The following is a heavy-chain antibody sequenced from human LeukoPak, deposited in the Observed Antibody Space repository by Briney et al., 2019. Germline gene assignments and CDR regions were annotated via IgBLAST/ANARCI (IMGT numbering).Heavy chain of an antibody. CDR2: LYTSGST. V-gene: IGHV4-61*02. CDR3: ARIGIDYPSSIDY. Sequence: PSETLSLTCTVSGGPINSGVYYWSWIRRPAGKGLEWIGRLYTSGSTRYNPSLKSRVTISVDTSKNQFSLKLSSVTAADTAVYYCARIGIDYPSSIDYWGQGTLVTVSS. D-gene: IGHD2/OR15-2a*01. CDR1: GGPINSGVYY. J-gene: IGHJ4*02.